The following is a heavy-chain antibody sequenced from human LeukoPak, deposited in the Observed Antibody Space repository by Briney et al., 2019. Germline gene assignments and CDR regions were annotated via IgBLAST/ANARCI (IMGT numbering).Heavy chain of an antibody. J-gene: IGHJ4*02. CDR3: ARIHCSSTSCYFYYFDY. D-gene: IGHD2-2*01. CDR1: GFTFRGYS. V-gene: IGHV3-21*01. CDR2: ISSSSNYI. Sequence: GGSLRLSCAASGFTFRGYSMNWVRQAPGKGLEWVSCISSSSNYIYYADSVKGRFTISRDNAKNSVYLQMNSLRAEDTAVYYCARIHCSSTSCYFYYFDYWGQGTLVTVSS.